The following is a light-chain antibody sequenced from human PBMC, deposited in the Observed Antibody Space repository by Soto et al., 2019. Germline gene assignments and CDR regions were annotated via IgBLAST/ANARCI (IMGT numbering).Light chain of an antibody. V-gene: IGKV1-39*01. CDR2: AAS. CDR3: QQRYNIPYT. CDR1: QTIDTY. Sequence: DVQMTQSPSSLSASVGDRVTITCRASQTIDTYLNWYQQKPGKAPQLLIYAASSLQSGVPSRFSGSGSGTDFTLTVNSLQPEDFATYYCQQRYNIPYTFGQGTKLEIK. J-gene: IGKJ2*01.